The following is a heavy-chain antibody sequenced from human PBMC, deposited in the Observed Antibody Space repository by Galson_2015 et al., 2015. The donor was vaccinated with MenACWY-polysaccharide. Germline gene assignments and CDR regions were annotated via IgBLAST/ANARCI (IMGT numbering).Heavy chain of an antibody. CDR2: ISWNSGSI. CDR1: GFTFDDYA. J-gene: IGHJ6*02. D-gene: IGHD3-9*01. V-gene: IGHV3-9*01. CDR3: AKGMGVYDILTGYQNDYYYGMDV. Sequence: SLRLSCAASGFTFDDYAMHWVRQAPGKGLEWVSGISWNSGSIGYADSVKGRFTISRDNAKNSLYLQMNSLRAEDTASYYCAKGMGVYDILTGYQNDYYYGMDVWGQGTTVTVSS.